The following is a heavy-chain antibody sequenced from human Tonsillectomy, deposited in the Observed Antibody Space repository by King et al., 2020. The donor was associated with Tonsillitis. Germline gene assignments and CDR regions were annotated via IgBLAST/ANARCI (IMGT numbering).Heavy chain of an antibody. V-gene: IGHV3-11*01. CDR2: SSSSGSTI. Sequence: VQLVESGGGLVKPGGSLRLSCAASGFTFSGYYMSWIRQAPGKGLEWVSYSSSSGSTIYYADSVKGRFTNSRDNAKNSLYLQMNSLRAEDTAVYYCAREGSIVVVPAAGPNWFDPWGQGTLVTVSS. CDR1: GFTFSGYY. CDR3: AREGSIVVVPAAGPNWFDP. J-gene: IGHJ5*02. D-gene: IGHD2-2*01.